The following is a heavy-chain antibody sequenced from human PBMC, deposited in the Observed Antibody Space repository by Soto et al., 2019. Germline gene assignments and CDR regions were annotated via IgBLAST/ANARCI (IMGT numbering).Heavy chain of an antibody. D-gene: IGHD6-6*01. Sequence: AETLSLTCTVSGASISSSYWSWIRQPPGKGLEWIGYIFHSGPTNYNPSLKSRDTISVDTSNNQFYLDLISLTTADTAVYFCARGGNRYNSTWSGVGGFDYWGQGTLVTVSS. CDR1: GASISSSY. V-gene: IGHV4-59*01. J-gene: IGHJ4*02. CDR3: ARGGNRYNSTWSGVGGFDY. CDR2: IFHSGPT.